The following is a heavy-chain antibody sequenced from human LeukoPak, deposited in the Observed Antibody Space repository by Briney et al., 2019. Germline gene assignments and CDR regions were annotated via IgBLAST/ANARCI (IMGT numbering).Heavy chain of an antibody. D-gene: IGHD1-26*01. CDR2: IFYSGGT. CDR3: ARRPIVGSTRDAFDI. V-gene: IGHV4-30-4*08. J-gene: IGHJ3*02. Sequence: SETLSLTCTVSGGSISSGDYYWRWIRQPPGKGLEWIGYIFYSGGTYYNPSLKSRVTTSVDTSKNQFSLKLRSVTAADTAVYYCARRPIVGSTRDAFDIWGQGTMVTVSS. CDR1: GGSISSGDYY.